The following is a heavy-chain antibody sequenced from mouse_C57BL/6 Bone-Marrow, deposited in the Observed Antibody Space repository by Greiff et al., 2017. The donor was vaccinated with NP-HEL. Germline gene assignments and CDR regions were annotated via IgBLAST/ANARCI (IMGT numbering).Heavy chain of an antibody. CDR1: GFSLTSYG. V-gene: IGHV2-2*01. J-gene: IGHJ4*01. CDR2: IWSGGST. Sequence: VQLQESGPGLVQPSQSLSITCTVSGFSLTSYGVHWVRQSPGKGLEWLGVIWSGGSTDYNAAFISRLSISMDHSKCQVFFKMNSLQADYTAIYYCARNPPYYYGSSYYAMDYWGQGTSVTVSS. D-gene: IGHD1-1*01. CDR3: ARNPPYYYGSSYYAMDY.